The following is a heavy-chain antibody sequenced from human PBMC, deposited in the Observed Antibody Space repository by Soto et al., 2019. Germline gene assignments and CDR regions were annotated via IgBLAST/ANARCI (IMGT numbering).Heavy chain of an antibody. CDR3: ARGKTNYFFDL. D-gene: IGHD3-10*01. V-gene: IGHV4-30-2*01. CDR2: IYRSGST. J-gene: IGHJ4*02. CDR1: GGSISRGDFS. Sequence: SETLSLTCVVSGGSISRGDFSWTWIWQPPGKGLEWVGYIYRSGSTYYNPSLKSPVSISLDKSKNQFSLNLTSVTAADTAVYYCARGKTNYFFDLWGQGHLVTVSS.